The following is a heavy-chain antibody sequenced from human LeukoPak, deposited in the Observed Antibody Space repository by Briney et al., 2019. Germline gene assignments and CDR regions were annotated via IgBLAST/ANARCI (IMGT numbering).Heavy chain of an antibody. D-gene: IGHD5-12*01. V-gene: IGHV1-2*02. J-gene: IGHJ2*01. CDR2: INPNSGGT. CDR3: AREDSGYDLWYFDL. Sequence: ASVKVSCKASGYTFTSYYVHWVRQAPGQGLEWMGWINPNSGGTNYAQKFQGRVTMTRDTSISTAYMELSRLRSDDTAVYYCAREDSGYDLWYFDLWGRGTLVTVSS. CDR1: GYTFTSYY.